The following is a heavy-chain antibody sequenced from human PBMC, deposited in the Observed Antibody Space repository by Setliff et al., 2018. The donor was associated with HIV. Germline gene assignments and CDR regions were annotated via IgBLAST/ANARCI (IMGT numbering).Heavy chain of an antibody. Sequence: PSETLSLTCAVYGESFSESFSGYYWNWIRQPPGKGLEWIGEINHSGSTNYNPSLKSRVTISVDTSKNHFSLNLSSVTAADTAVYYCARGRIQLWKYYFDYWGQGTLVTVSS. CDR3: ARGRIQLWKYYFDY. V-gene: IGHV4-34*01. D-gene: IGHD5-18*01. CDR2: INHSGST. CDR1: GESFSESFSGYY. J-gene: IGHJ4*02.